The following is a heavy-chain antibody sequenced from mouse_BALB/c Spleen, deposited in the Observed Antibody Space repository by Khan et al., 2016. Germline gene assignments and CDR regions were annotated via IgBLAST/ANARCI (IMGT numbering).Heavy chain of an antibody. V-gene: IGHV1-80*01. CDR2: FYPGDGDT. Sequence: QVRLQQSGAELVRPGSSVKISCKASGYAFSSYWMNWVKQRPGQGLEWIGQFYPGDGDTNYNGKFKGKATLTADKSSSTAYMQLSSLTSEDSAVYFCPKLTGTGEAMDYWGQGTSVNISS. CDR3: PKLTGTGEAMDY. J-gene: IGHJ4*01. D-gene: IGHD4-1*01. CDR1: GYAFSSYW.